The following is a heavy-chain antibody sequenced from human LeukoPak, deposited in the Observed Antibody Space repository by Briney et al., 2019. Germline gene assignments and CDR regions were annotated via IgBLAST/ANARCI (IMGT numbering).Heavy chain of an antibody. J-gene: IGHJ4*02. CDR2: IWYDGSNK. D-gene: IGHD3-10*01. Sequence: PGRSLRLSCAASGFTFSSYDMHWVRQAPGKGLEWVAVIWYDGSNKYYADSVKGRFTFSRDNSKNTLYLQMNSLRAEDTAVYYCARDQLTMVRGVTPRFGYWGQGTLVTVSS. V-gene: IGHV3-33*01. CDR1: GFTFSSYD. CDR3: ARDQLTMVRGVTPRFGY.